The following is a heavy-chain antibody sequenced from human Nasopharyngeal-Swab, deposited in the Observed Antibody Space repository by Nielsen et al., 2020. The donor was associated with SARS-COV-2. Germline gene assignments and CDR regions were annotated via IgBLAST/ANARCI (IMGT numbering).Heavy chain of an antibody. J-gene: IGHJ6*03. CDR1: GGSVSSNSAA. CDR3: ARVTYSSGWYDYYYYMDV. CDR2: TYYRSKWYN. V-gene: IGHV6-1*01. D-gene: IGHD6-19*01. Sequence: SETLSLTCAISGGSVSSNSAAWNWIRQSPSRGLEWLGRTYYRSKWYNDYAVSVKSRITINPDTSKNQFSLQLNSVTPEDTAVYYCARVTYSSGWYDYYYYMDVWGKGTTVTVSS.